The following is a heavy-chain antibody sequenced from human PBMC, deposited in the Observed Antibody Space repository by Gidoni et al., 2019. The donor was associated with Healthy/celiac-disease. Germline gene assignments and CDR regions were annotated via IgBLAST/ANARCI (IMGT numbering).Heavy chain of an antibody. D-gene: IGHD2-2*01. CDR3: TRLPDIVVVPAAMLAYYYGMDV. CDR1: GFTFSGSA. CDR2: IRSKANSYAT. Sequence: EVQLVESGGGLVQPGGSLTLSCAASGFTFSGSAMHWVRQASGKGLEWVGRIRSKANSYATAYAASVKGRFTISRDDSKNTAYLQMNSLKTEDTAVYYCTRLPDIVVVPAAMLAYYYGMDVWGQGTTVTVSS. J-gene: IGHJ6*02. V-gene: IGHV3-73*01.